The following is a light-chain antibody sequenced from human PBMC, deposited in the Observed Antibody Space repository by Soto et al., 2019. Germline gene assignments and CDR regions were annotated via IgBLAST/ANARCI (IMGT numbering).Light chain of an antibody. J-gene: IGLJ2*01. V-gene: IGLV2-14*01. Sequence: QSVLTQPASVSGSPGQSITISCIGTSSDVGGYNYVSWYQQHPGKAPKLIIYEVTNRPSGVSNRFSGSKSGNTASLTISGLQAEDEADYYCSSYTSSSPGVFGGGTKLTVL. CDR3: SSYTSSSPGV. CDR2: EVT. CDR1: SSDVGGYNY.